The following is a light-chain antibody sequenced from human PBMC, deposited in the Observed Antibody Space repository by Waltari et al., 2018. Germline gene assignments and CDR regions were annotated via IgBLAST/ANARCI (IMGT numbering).Light chain of an antibody. V-gene: IGKV1-39*01. CDR1: QSISKY. Sequence: DIQMTQSPSSLSASVGDRVTITCRASQSISKYLNWYKQKRGKAPTLLIYGESSLQSGGPPRFSGSGSGTEFTLTISSLQPEDFATYSCQQSYTTPYTFGQGTTV. CDR2: GES. CDR3: QQSYTTPYT. J-gene: IGKJ2*01.